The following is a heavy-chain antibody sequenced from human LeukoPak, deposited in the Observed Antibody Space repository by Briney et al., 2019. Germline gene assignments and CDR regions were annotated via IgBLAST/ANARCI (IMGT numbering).Heavy chain of an antibody. CDR1: GVSVSSGSYY. Sequence: SETLSLTCTVSGVSVSSGSYYWSWIRQPPGKGLEWIGYIYYSGSTNYNPSLKSRVTISVDTSKNQLSLKLSSVTAADTAVYYCARAPYSNGWDINDAFDIWGQGTMVTVSS. CDR2: IYYSGST. CDR3: ARAPYSNGWDINDAFDI. J-gene: IGHJ3*02. V-gene: IGHV4-61*01. D-gene: IGHD6-19*01.